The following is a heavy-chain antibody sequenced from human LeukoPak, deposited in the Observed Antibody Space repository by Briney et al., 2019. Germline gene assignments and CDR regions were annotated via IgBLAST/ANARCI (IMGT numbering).Heavy chain of an antibody. D-gene: IGHD3-22*01. CDR2: INHSGST. CDR3: ARFKYYYDSSGYQLFDY. Sequence: PSETLSLTCAVYGGSFSGYYWSWIRQPPGKGLEWIGEINHSGSTNYNPSLKSRVTISGDTSKNQFSLKLSSVTAADTAVYYCARFKYYYDSSGYQLFDYWGQGTLVTVSS. V-gene: IGHV4-34*01. CDR1: GGSFSGYY. J-gene: IGHJ4*02.